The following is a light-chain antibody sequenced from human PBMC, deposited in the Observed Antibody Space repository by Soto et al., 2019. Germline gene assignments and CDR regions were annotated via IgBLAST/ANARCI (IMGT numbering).Light chain of an antibody. CDR2: AAS. CDR3: QRSFSTPLT. Sequence: DIQMTQSPSSLSASVGDRVTITCRASQSISRYLHWYQQKPGKAPKLLLYAASSLQSGVPSRFSGSGSGTDFTLTISSLQPEDVATYDCQRSFSTPLTFGGGTKVAIK. J-gene: IGKJ4*01. V-gene: IGKV1-39*01. CDR1: QSISRY.